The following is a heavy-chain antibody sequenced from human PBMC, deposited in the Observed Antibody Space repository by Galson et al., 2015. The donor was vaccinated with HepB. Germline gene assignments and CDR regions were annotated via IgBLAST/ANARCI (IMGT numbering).Heavy chain of an antibody. J-gene: IGHJ4*02. CDR3: ARHYYDSGSYFPFFGY. V-gene: IGHV3-23*01. CDR1: GFTFRAYA. Sequence: SLRLSCAAFGFTFRAYAMSWVRQAPGKGLEWVSAISGSDGSTYYTDSVKGRFTISRDISKNTLYLQMNSLRAEDTALYYCARHYYDSGSYFPFFGYWGQGTLVTVSS. D-gene: IGHD3-10*01. CDR2: ISGSDGST.